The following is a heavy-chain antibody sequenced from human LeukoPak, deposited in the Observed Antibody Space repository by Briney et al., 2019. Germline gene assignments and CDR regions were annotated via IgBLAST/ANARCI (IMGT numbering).Heavy chain of an antibody. CDR2: IIPIFGTA. D-gene: IGHD3-9*01. CDR1: GGTFSNYA. CDR3: ARMILLLGDVLTVPPRGFDY. Sequence: ASVKVSCKASGGTFSNYAISWVRQAPGQGLEWIGGIIPIFGTANYAQKLQGRVTMTTDTSTSTAYMELRSLRSDDTAVYYCARMILLLGDVLTVPPRGFDYWGQGTLVTVSS. J-gene: IGHJ4*02. V-gene: IGHV1-69*05.